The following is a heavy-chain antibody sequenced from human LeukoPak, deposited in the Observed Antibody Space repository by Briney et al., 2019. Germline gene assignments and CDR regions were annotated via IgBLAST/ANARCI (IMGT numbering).Heavy chain of an antibody. Sequence: VASVKVSCKASGYTFTGYYMHWVRQAPGQGLEWMGWINPNSGGTNYAQKFQGRVTMTRDTSISTAYMELSRLRSDDTAVYYCARGSRSVVVVPAASLDYWGQGTLVTVSS. CDR3: ARGSRSVVVVPAASLDY. CDR1: GYTFTGYY. CDR2: INPNSGGT. D-gene: IGHD2-2*01. J-gene: IGHJ4*02. V-gene: IGHV1-2*02.